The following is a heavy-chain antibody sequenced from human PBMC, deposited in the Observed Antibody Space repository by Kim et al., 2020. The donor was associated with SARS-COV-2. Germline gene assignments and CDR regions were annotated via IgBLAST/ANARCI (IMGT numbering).Heavy chain of an antibody. D-gene: IGHD3-10*01. CDR1: GGTFSSYA. V-gene: IGHV1-69*13. J-gene: IGHJ6*02. CDR3: ARDRNRGGRYYYGMDV. Sequence: SVKVSCKASGGTFSSYAISWVRQAPGQGLEWMGGIIPIFGTANYAQKFQGRVTITADESTSTAYMELSSLRSEDTAVYYCARDRNRGGRYYYGMDVWGQGTTVTVSS. CDR2: IIPIFGTA.